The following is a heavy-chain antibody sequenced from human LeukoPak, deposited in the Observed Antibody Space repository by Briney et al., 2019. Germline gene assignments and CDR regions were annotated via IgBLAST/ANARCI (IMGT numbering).Heavy chain of an antibody. CDR2: TNGYGGST. CDR3: ARARVAGDRYYYYGMDV. CDR1: GFTFSTYA. D-gene: IGHD6-19*01. V-gene: IGHV3-23*01. J-gene: IGHJ6*02. Sequence: SGGSLRLSCAASGFTFSTYAMSWVRQAPGKGLKWVSATNGYGGSTYYAGSVKGRFTISRDNAKNSLYVQMNSLRAEDTAVYYCARARVAGDRYYYYGMDVWGQGTTVTVSS.